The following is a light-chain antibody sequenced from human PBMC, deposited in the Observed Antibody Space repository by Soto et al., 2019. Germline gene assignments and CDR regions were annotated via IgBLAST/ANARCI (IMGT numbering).Light chain of an antibody. CDR3: SSYTTSTTLEV. CDR2: DVN. V-gene: IGLV2-14*01. Sequence: QSVLTQPASVSGSPGQSITISCTGTSSDVGGYNYVSWYQQHPGKAPKLMIFDVNNRPSGVSNRFSGSKSGNTASLTISGLQAEDEADYYCSSYTTSTTLEVFGGGTKPTVL. J-gene: IGLJ2*01. CDR1: SSDVGGYNY.